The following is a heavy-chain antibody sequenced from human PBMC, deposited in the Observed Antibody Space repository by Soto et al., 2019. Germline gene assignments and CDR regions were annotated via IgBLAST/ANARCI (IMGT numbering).Heavy chain of an antibody. CDR1: GFTFSNAW. Sequence: PGGALRLSCAASGFTFSNAWMSWVRQAPGKGLEWVGRIKSKTDGGTTDYAAPVKGRFTISRDDSKNTLYLQMNSLKTEDTAVYYCTTGALELRFLEWLLPPSDYYYMDVWGKGTTVTVSS. CDR3: TTGALELRFLEWLLPPSDYYYMDV. V-gene: IGHV3-15*01. CDR2: IKSKTDGGTT. J-gene: IGHJ6*03. D-gene: IGHD3-3*01.